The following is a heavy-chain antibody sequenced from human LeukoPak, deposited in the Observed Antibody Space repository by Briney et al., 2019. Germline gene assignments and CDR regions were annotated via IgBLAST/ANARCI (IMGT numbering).Heavy chain of an antibody. V-gene: IGHV4-59*08. J-gene: IGHJ4*02. CDR3: AGHEVCRQQLVP. CDR1: GGSISNYF. D-gene: IGHD6-13*01. CDR2: IYYSGST. Sequence: SETLTLTCSVSGGSISNYFWIWIRQPPGKGLEWIGYIYYSGSTNYNPSLRSRVSISVDTSKNQFSLKLNSVTAADTAVYYCAGHEVCRQQLVPWVQGTLVTVSS.